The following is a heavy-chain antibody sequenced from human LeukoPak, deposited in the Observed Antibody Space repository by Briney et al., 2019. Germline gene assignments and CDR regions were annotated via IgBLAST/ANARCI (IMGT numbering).Heavy chain of an antibody. CDR3: ARDPDSSGYYYAGGYAFDI. CDR1: GFTFSSYA. J-gene: IGHJ3*02. D-gene: IGHD3-22*01. CDR2: ISYDGSNK. Sequence: PGRSLRLSCAASGFTFSSYAMHWVRQAPGKGLEWVAVISYDGSNKYYADSVKGRFTISRDNSKNTLYLQMNSLGAEDTAVYYCARDPDSSGYYYAGGYAFDIWGQGTMVTVSS. V-gene: IGHV3-30-3*01.